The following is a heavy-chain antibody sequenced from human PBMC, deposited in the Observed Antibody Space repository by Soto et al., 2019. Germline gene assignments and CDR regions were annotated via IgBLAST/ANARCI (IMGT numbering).Heavy chain of an antibody. CDR1: GGSFIDYY. J-gene: IGHJ4*02. Sequence: SETLSLTCAVDGGSFIDYYGSRILQPPGKGLEWIGEINHSGSTNYNPSLKSRVTISVDTSKNQFSLKLSSVTAADMAVYYCARSKSSRPQLNYWGQGTLVTVSS. CDR3: ARSKSSRPQLNY. V-gene: IGHV4-34*01. D-gene: IGHD3-10*01. CDR2: INHSGST.